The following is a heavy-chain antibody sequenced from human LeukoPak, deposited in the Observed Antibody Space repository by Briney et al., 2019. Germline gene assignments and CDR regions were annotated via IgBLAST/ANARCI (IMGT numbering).Heavy chain of an antibody. V-gene: IGHV1-8*03. D-gene: IGHD6-6*01. CDR3: ARGSAARRYYYYYMDV. CDR1: GYTFTSYD. CDR2: MNPNSGNT. J-gene: IGHJ6*03. Sequence: ASVKVSCKASGYTFTSYDINWVRQATGQGLEWMGWMNPNSGNTGYAQKFQGRVTITRNTSISTAYMELSSLRSEDTAVYYCARGSAARRYYYYYMDVWGKGTTVTVSS.